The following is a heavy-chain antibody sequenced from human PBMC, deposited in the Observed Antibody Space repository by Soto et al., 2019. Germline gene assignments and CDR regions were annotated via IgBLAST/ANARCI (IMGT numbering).Heavy chain of an antibody. CDR3: ARDSHYYDSSGYYLVYFDY. Sequence: QVQLQESGPGLVKPSETLSLTCTVSGGSISSYYWSWIRQPPGKGLEWIGYIYYSGSTNYNPSLKSRVTISVDTSKNQFSLKLSSVTAADTAVYYCARDSHYYDSSGYYLVYFDYWGQGTLVTVSS. V-gene: IGHV4-59*01. CDR1: GGSISSYY. CDR2: IYYSGST. J-gene: IGHJ4*02. D-gene: IGHD3-22*01.